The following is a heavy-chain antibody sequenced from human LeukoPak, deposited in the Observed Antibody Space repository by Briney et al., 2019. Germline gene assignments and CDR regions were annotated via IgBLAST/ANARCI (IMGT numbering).Heavy chain of an antibody. J-gene: IGHJ4*02. V-gene: IGHV3-30*02. CDR1: GFTFSNYG. CDR2: IWYDGSKK. D-gene: IGHD3-10*01. Sequence: GGSLRLSCAASGFTFSNYGMHWVRQAPGKGLEWVAIIWYDGSKKYHADSVKGRFTISRDNSKNTLYLQMSSLRPEDTAVYYCVKDRYYGSGRYTFDFWGRGTLVTVSS. CDR3: VKDRYYGSGRYTFDF.